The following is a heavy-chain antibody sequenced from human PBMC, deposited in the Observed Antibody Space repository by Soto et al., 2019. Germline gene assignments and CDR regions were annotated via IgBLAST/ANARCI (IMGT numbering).Heavy chain of an antibody. V-gene: IGHV1-69*13. Sequence: SVKVSCKASGGTFSSYAISWVRQAPGQGLEWMGGIIPIFGTANYAQKFQGRVTITADESTSTAYMERSSLRSEDTAVYYCARGYSSSSYYYGMDVWGQGTTVTVSS. J-gene: IGHJ6*02. D-gene: IGHD6-13*01. CDR2: IIPIFGTA. CDR1: GGTFSSYA. CDR3: ARGYSSSSYYYGMDV.